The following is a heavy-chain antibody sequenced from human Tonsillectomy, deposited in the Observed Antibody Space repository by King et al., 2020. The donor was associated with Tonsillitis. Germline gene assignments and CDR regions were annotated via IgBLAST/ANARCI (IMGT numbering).Heavy chain of an antibody. V-gene: IGHV3-11*01. Sequence: VQLVESGGGLVKPGGSLRLSWAASGFMFSDYYMSWIRQAPGKGREWVSYISSSGSTIYYSASVKGRFTISRENAKNSLYLQMNSLRAEETAVYYCARGYYYGSGSYYDHWYFDLWGRGTLVTVSS. CDR2: ISSSGSTI. D-gene: IGHD3-10*01. CDR3: ARGYYYGSGSYYDHWYFDL. J-gene: IGHJ2*01. CDR1: GFMFSDYY.